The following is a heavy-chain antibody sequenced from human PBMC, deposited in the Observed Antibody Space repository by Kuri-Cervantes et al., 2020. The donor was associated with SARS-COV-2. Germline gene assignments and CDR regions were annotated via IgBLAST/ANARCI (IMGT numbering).Heavy chain of an antibody. CDR3: ARALQGWFDP. D-gene: IGHD4-11*01. V-gene: IGHV4-59*08. CDR2: IYYSGST. CDR1: GGSISSYY. Sequence: SETLSLTCTVSGGSISSYYWSWIRQPPGKGLEWIGYIYYSGSTNYNPSLESRVTISVDTSKNQFSLKLSSVTAADTAVYYCARALQGWFDPWGQGTLVTVSS. J-gene: IGHJ5*02.